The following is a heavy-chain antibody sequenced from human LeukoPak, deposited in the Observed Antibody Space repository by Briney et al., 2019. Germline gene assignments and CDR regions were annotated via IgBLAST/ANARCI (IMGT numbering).Heavy chain of an antibody. J-gene: IGHJ4*02. D-gene: IGHD6-19*01. V-gene: IGHV1-69*04. Sequence: ASVKASCKASGGTFSSYAISWVRQAPGQGLEWMGRIIPILGIANYAQKFQGRVTITADKSTSTAYMELSSLRSEDTAVYYCARVGDYSSGWYYFDYWGQGTLVTVSS. CDR1: GGTFSSYA. CDR3: ARVGDYSSGWYYFDY. CDR2: IIPILGIA.